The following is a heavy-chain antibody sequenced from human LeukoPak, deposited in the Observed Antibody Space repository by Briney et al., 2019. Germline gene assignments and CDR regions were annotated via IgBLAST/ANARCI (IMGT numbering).Heavy chain of an antibody. D-gene: IGHD2-2*01. V-gene: IGHV1-69*04. J-gene: IGHJ3*02. CDR3: AREKGYCSSTSCFDAFDI. CDR2: IIPILGIA. CDR1: GGTFSSYT. Sequence: SVKVSCKASGGTFSSYTISWVRQAPGQELEWMGRIIPILGIANYAQKFQGRVTITADKSTSTAYMELSSLRSEDTAVYYCAREKGYCSSTSCFDAFDIWGQGTMVTVSS.